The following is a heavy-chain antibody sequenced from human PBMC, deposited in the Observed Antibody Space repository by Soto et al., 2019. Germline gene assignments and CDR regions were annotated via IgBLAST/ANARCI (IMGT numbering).Heavy chain of an antibody. CDR3: AGRPYDSSGYSAFDI. CDR1: GYSFTNYW. CDR2: IFPGDSDT. D-gene: IGHD3-22*01. J-gene: IGHJ3*02. V-gene: IGHV5-51*01. Sequence: PGESLKISCKASGYSFTNYWIAWVRQMPGKGLEWMGIIFPGDSDTRYSPSFQGQVTISVDKSIITAYLQWSSLKASDTAMYYFAGRPYDSSGYSAFDIGGQGTMVTVSS.